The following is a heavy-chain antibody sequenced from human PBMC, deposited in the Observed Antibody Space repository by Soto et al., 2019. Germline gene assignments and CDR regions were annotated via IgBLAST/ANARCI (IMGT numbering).Heavy chain of an antibody. V-gene: IGHV3-23*01. CDR1: GFTFSNHA. J-gene: IGHJ6*02. CDR2: ISGSGDT. D-gene: IGHD2-21*02. Sequence: GGSLRLSCAASGFTFSNHAMNWVRQAPGKGLEWVSVISGSGDTSYADSVKGRITISRDNSKNTLYLQMNSLRAEDTAVYYCAKDWSGGNSGYYYGMDVWGQGTTVTVSS. CDR3: AKDWSGGNSGYYYGMDV.